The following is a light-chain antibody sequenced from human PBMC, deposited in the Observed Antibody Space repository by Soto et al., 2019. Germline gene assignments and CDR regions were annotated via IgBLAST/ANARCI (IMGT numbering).Light chain of an antibody. CDR2: GAS. J-gene: IGKJ4*01. V-gene: IGKV3-20*01. CDR3: QQYGSSLRG. CDR1: QSVSSSY. Sequence: EIVLTQSPGTLSLSPGERATLSCRASQSVSSSYLAWYQQKPGQAPRLLIYGASSRATGIPDRFSGSGSGTDFTLTISRLEPEDFAVYHCQQYGSSLRGFGGGTKVEIK.